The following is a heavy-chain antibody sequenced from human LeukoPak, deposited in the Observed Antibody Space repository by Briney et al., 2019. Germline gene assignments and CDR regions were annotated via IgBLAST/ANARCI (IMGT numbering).Heavy chain of an antibody. Sequence: GASVKVSCKASGYTFTSYAISWVRQAPGQGLEWMGGIIPIFGTANYAQKFQGRVSITADESTSTAYMELSSLRSEDTAVYYCATDFWSGYPPYYYYGMDVWGQGTTVTVSS. CDR2: IIPIFGTA. D-gene: IGHD3-3*01. CDR3: ATDFWSGYPPYYYYGMDV. V-gene: IGHV1-69*13. CDR1: GYTFTSYA. J-gene: IGHJ6*02.